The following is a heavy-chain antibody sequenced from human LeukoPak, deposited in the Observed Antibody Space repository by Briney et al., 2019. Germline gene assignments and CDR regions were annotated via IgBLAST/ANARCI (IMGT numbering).Heavy chain of an antibody. CDR2: IYSGDNT. CDR3: ANLYSYGSMV. Sequence: GGSLRLSCAASGFTVSNNYMSWVRQAPGKGLEWVSVIYSGDNTYYVESVKGRFTISRDNSKNTLYLQMNSLRAEDTAVYYCANLYSYGSMVWGQGTLVTVSS. V-gene: IGHV3-53*01. CDR1: GFTVSNNY. D-gene: IGHD5-18*01. J-gene: IGHJ4*02.